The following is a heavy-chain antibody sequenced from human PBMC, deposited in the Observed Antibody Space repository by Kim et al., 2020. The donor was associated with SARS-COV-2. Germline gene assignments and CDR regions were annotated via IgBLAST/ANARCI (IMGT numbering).Heavy chain of an antibody. Sequence: SETLSLTCNVSGGSISSYHWSWIRQPPGKGLEWIGYFYNSGRTNYNPSLKSRVTVSVDTSKNQFSLKMTSVTAADTAVYYCARLHFYSNNSGYSHYNWFDPWGQGTRVTVSS. D-gene: IGHD3-22*01. J-gene: IGHJ5*02. CDR2: FYNSGRT. V-gene: IGHV4-59*01. CDR3: ARLHFYSNNSGYSHYNWFDP. CDR1: GGSISSYH.